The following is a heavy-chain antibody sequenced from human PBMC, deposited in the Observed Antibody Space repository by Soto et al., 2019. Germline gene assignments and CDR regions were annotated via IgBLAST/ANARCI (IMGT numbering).Heavy chain of an antibody. CDR2: SRGSGGST. CDR3: AKFRGPTYDFYYMDA. V-gene: IGHV3-23*01. J-gene: IGHJ6*03. D-gene: IGHD3-10*01. Sequence: EVQLLESGGGVVQPEGSLTLSCAASGFIFSNYAMTWVRQAPGKGLEWVSSRGSGGSTYQADSVKGRFIISRDNSKNMSYLQMDSLRAEDTAVYYCAKFRGPTYDFYYMDAWGKGTTVIVS. CDR1: GFIFSNYA.